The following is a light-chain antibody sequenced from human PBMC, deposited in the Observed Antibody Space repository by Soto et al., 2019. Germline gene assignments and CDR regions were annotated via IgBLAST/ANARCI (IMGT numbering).Light chain of an antibody. CDR2: DAS. Sequence: EIVLTQSPATLSLSPGERATHSCRASQSVSSDLAWYQQKPGQAPRLLIYDASNRATGIPARFSGSGSGTDFTLTISNLEPEDFAVYYCQQRSNWPFTFGGGTKVEIK. CDR3: QQRSNWPFT. V-gene: IGKV3-11*01. CDR1: QSVSSD. J-gene: IGKJ4*01.